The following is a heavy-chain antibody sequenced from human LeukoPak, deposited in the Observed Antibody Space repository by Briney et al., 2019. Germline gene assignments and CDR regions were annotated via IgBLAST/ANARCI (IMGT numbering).Heavy chain of an antibody. CDR2: LIPIFGTA. CDR3: ASTRAMDLLTDYYGMDV. CDR1: GCTFSSYA. J-gene: IGHJ6*02. D-gene: IGHD5-18*01. Sequence: GASLKVSCKASGCTFSSYAINWVRQAPGQGLEWMGGLIPIFGTANYAQKFQGRVTITADESTSTAYMELSSLRSEDTAVYYCASTRAMDLLTDYYGMDVWGQGTTVTVSS. V-gene: IGHV1-69*13.